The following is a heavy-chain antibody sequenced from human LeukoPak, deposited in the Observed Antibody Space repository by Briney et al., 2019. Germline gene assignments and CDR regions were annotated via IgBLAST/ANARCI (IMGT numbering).Heavy chain of an antibody. J-gene: IGHJ4*02. CDR1: GGTFSSYA. CDR2: ITPIFGTA. V-gene: IGHV1-69*13. CDR3: ARDLSRHGDY. Sequence: GASVKVSCKASGGTFSSYAISWVRQAPGQGLEWMGGITPIFGTANYAQKFQGRVTITADESTSTAYMELSSLRSEDTAVYYCARDLSRHGDYWGQGTLVTVSS.